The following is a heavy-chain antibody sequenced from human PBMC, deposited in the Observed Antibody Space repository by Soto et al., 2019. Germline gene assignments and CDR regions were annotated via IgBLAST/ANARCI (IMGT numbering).Heavy chain of an antibody. J-gene: IGHJ4*02. CDR3: ARDQGYSSGWVDY. V-gene: IGHV4-30-4*01. D-gene: IGHD6-19*01. Sequence: QVQLQESGPGLVKPSQTLSLTCTVSGGSISSGDYYWSWIRQHPGKGLEWIGYIYYSGSTYYNPSLKSRVTISVDTSKNQFSLKLSSVTSADTAVDYCARDQGYSSGWVDYWGQGTLVTVSS. CDR2: IYYSGST. CDR1: GGSISSGDYY.